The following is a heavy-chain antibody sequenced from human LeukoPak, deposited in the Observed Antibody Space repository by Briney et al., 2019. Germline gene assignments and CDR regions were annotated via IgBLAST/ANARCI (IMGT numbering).Heavy chain of an antibody. Sequence: SETLSLTCNVSGGSISTYYWSWIRQPPGKGLEWIGYIFYSGSTNYNPSLKSRVTISVDTSKNQFSLKLISVTAADTAVYYCARSTSSSWYSSAFDIWGQGTMVTVSS. J-gene: IGHJ3*02. CDR3: ARSTSSSWYSSAFDI. V-gene: IGHV4-59*01. CDR1: GGSISTYY. D-gene: IGHD6-13*01. CDR2: IFYSGST.